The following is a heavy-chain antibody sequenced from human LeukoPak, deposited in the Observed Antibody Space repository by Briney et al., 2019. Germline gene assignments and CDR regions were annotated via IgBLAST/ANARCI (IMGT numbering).Heavy chain of an antibody. J-gene: IGHJ3*02. CDR2: IYYSGST. V-gene: IGHV4-59*12. CDR3: ARDLVNTRAFDI. CDR1: GGSISSYY. D-gene: IGHD2-2*01. Sequence: SETLSLTCSVSGGSISSYYWSWIRQPPGRGLEWIGYIYYSGSTNYNPSLKSRVTISVDASKNQFSLKLSSVTAADTAVYYCARDLVNTRAFDIWGQGTMVTVSS.